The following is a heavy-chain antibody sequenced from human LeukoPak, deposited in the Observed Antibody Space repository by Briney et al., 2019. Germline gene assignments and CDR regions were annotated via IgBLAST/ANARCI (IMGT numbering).Heavy chain of an antibody. V-gene: IGHV3-23*01. Sequence: GGSLRLSCAASGFTVSSNCMSWVCQAPGKGLEWVSAISGSGGSTYYADSVKGRFTISRDNSKNTLYLQMSSLRVEDTAVYYCAIRYSGYYDYWGQGTLVTVSS. D-gene: IGHD5-12*01. CDR2: ISGSGGST. CDR1: GFTVSSNC. CDR3: AIRYSGYYDY. J-gene: IGHJ4*02.